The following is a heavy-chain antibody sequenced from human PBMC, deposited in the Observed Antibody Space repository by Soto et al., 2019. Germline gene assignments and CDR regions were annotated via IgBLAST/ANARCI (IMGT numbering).Heavy chain of an antibody. CDR3: ASRNSGYEDFDY. CDR1: GGSISSSNW. V-gene: IGHV4-4*02. D-gene: IGHD5-12*01. CDR2: IYHSGST. Sequence: SETLSLTCAVSGGSISSSNWWSWVRQPPGKGLEWIGEIYHSGSTNYNPSLKSRVTISVDKSKNQFSLKLSSVTAADTAVYYCASRNSGYEDFDYWGQGTLVTVSS. J-gene: IGHJ4*02.